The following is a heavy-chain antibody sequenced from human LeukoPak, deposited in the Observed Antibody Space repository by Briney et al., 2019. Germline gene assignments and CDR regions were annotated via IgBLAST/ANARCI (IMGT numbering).Heavy chain of an antibody. J-gene: IGHJ5*02. CDR2: IYYSGST. D-gene: IGHD2-2*01. CDR3: ARGVRGYCSSTSCRRGKNWFDP. Sequence: SETLSLTCTVSGGSISSSSYYWGWIRQPPGKGLEWIGSIYYSGSTNYNPSLKSRVTISVDTSKNQFSLKLSSVTAADTAVYYCARGVRGYCSSTSCRRGKNWFDPWGQGTLVTVSS. V-gene: IGHV4-39*07. CDR1: GGSISSSSYY.